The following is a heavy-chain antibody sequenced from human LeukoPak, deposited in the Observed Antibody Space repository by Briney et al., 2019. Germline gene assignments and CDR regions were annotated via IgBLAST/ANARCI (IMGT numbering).Heavy chain of an antibody. CDR3: ARAHYYGSGSYYKY. V-gene: IGHV3-74*01. CDR1: GFTFSTFW. Sequence: GGSLRLSCAGSGFTFSTFWMHWVRQAPGKGLEWVSRISGDGGTTSYADSVRGRFTISRDNAKNSLYLQMNSLRAEDTAVYYCARAHYYGSGSYYKYWGQGTLVTVSS. D-gene: IGHD3-10*01. CDR2: ISGDGGTT. J-gene: IGHJ4*02.